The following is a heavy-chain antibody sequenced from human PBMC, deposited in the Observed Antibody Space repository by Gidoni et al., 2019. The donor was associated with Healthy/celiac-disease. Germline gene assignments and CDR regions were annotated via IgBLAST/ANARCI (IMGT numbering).Heavy chain of an antibody. Sequence: EVQLLESGGGLVQPGGSLRLSCAASGFTFSSYAMSWVRQAPGKGLEWVSAISGSGGSTYYADSVKGRFTISRDNSKNTLYLQMNSLRAEDTAVYYCAKERVSSDYYYYGMDVWGQGTTVTVSS. CDR1: GFTFSSYA. CDR2: ISGSGGST. V-gene: IGHV3-23*01. J-gene: IGHJ6*02. CDR3: AKERVSSDYYYYGMDV.